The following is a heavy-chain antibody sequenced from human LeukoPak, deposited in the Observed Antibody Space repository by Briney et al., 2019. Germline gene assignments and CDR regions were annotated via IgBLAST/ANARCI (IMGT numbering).Heavy chain of an antibody. J-gene: IGHJ5*02. CDR1: GFNFYTFW. CDR3: ARETVMVVPAAIKSDA. Sequence: PGGSLRLSCAASGFNFYTFWMSWVRQAPGKGLEWVANIKYDGSEKYHADSVKGRFTISRDDARKSLFLQMNSLRADDTAIYYCARETVMVVPAAIKSDAWGQGTLVTVSS. V-gene: IGHV3-7*01. CDR2: IKYDGSEK. D-gene: IGHD2-2*01.